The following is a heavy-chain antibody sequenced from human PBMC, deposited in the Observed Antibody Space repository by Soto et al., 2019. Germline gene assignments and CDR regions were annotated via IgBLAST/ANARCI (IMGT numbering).Heavy chain of an antibody. CDR1: GFTFSGSA. D-gene: IGHD3-10*01. Sequence: EVQLVESWGGLVQPGGSLKLSCAASGFTFSGSAMHWLRQASGKGLEWVGRSRSKAHSYATAYAASVKGRFTISRDDSKNTEYLHMNSLKTEDTDVYSCVLNYYGSGSDPEYWGQGTLVTVSS. J-gene: IGHJ4*02. CDR3: VLNYYGSGSDPEY. V-gene: IGHV3-73*02. CDR2: SRSKAHSYAT.